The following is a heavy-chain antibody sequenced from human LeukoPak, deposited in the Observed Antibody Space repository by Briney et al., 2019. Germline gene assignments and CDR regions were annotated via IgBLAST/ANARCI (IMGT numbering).Heavy chain of an antibody. CDR3: ARGSSVFGDYVHYFDC. Sequence: GRSLRLSCAASGFTFSSYAMHWVRQAPGKGLEWVAVISYDGSNKYYADSVKGRFTISRDSSKNTLYLQMNSLRAEDTAVYYCARGSSVFGDYVHYFDCWGQGTLVTISS. CDR2: ISYDGSNK. V-gene: IGHV3-30-3*01. J-gene: IGHJ4*02. CDR1: GFTFSSYA. D-gene: IGHD4-17*01.